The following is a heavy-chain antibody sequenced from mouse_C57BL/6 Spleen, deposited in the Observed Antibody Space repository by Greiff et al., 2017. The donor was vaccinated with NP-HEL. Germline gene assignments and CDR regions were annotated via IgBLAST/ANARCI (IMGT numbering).Heavy chain of an antibody. V-gene: IGHV14-4*01. CDR1: GFNIKDDY. J-gene: IGHJ4*01. D-gene: IGHD1-1*01. Sequence: VQLKESGAELVRPGASVKLSCTASGFNIKDDYMHWVKQRPEQGLEWIGWIDPENGDTEYASKFQGKATITADTSSNTAYLQLSSLTSEDTAVYYCTAMYYYGGVDYWGQGTSVTVSS. CDR3: TAMYYYGGVDY. CDR2: IDPENGDT.